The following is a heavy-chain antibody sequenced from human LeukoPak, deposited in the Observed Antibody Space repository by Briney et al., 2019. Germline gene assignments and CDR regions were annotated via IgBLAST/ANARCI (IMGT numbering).Heavy chain of an antibody. CDR2: ISWNSDSI. CDR3: AANRGGGNWFDP. CDR1: GFSFDDYA. Sequence: GGSLRLSCAASGFSFDDYAMHWVRQAPGKGLEWVPGISWNSDSIGYADSVKGRFTISRDNARNSLYLQLNSLRAEDTAFYYCAANRGGGNWFDPWGQGTLVTVSS. J-gene: IGHJ5*02. D-gene: IGHD2/OR15-2a*01. V-gene: IGHV3-9*01.